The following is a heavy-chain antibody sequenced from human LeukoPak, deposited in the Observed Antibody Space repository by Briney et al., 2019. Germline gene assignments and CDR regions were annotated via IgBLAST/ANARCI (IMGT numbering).Heavy chain of an antibody. Sequence: PSQTLSLTCTVSGGSISSGGYYCRWIRQHPGRGLEWIGYSYYSGSTYYNPSLKSRVTISVDTSKNQFSLKLGSVTAADTAVYYCARGDSSGYSRYWYFELWGRGTLVTVSS. D-gene: IGHD3-22*01. V-gene: IGHV4-31*03. CDR3: ARGDSSGYSRYWYFEL. CDR2: SYYSGST. J-gene: IGHJ2*01. CDR1: GGSISSGGYY.